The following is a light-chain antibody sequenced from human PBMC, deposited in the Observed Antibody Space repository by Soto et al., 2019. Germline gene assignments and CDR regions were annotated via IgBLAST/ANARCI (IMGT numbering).Light chain of an antibody. J-gene: IGLJ1*01. Sequence: QSALTQPPSVSGSPGQSVAISCTGTSSDVGSYNRVSWYQQPLGTAPKLVIYDVSNRPSGVPDRFSGSKSGNTASLTISGLQAEDEADYYCSSYTSSSTYVFGTGTKVTVL. CDR3: SSYTSSSTYV. CDR1: SSDVGSYNR. V-gene: IGLV2-18*02. CDR2: DVS.